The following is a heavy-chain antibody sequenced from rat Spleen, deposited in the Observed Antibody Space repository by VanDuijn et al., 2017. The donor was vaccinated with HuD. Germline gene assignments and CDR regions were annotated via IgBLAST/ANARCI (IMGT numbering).Heavy chain of an antibody. CDR2: ISYDGNT. CDR1: GFTFNNYG. CDR3: SRRGDPFYFDY. Sequence: EVQLVESGGGLVQPGRSLKLSCAASGFTFNNYGMAWVRQAPTKGLEWIATISYDGNTYYRDSVKGRFTISRDNAKITQFLQMDSLRSEDTASYYCSRRGDPFYFDYWGRGVMVTVSS. J-gene: IGHJ2*01. D-gene: IGHD4-2*01. V-gene: IGHV5-29*01.